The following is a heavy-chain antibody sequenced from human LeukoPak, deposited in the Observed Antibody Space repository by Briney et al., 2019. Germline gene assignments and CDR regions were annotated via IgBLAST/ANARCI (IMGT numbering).Heavy chain of an antibody. Sequence: GGSLRLSCAASGFTFDDYAMHWVRQAPGKGLEWVSGISWNSGSIGYADSVKGRFTISRDNAKNSLHLQMNSLRAEDTALYYCAKGYYYDSSGGDFDYWGQGTLVTVSS. D-gene: IGHD3-22*01. CDR3: AKGYYYDSSGGDFDY. J-gene: IGHJ4*02. CDR1: GFTFDDYA. V-gene: IGHV3-9*01. CDR2: ISWNSGSI.